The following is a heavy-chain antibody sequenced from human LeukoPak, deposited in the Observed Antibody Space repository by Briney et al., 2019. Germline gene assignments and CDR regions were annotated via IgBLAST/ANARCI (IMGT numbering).Heavy chain of an antibody. CDR2: INTDGSEM. Sequence: GGSLRLSCSASGFTFSSHWMNWVRQAPGKGLEWVAIINTDGSEMNYVDSATGRFTISRDNAKNSLYLQMDYLGAEDTAMYYCANSNSGPEYWGQGTLVIVPS. CDR3: ANSNSGPEY. J-gene: IGHJ4*02. CDR1: GFTFSSHW. D-gene: IGHD4-23*01. V-gene: IGHV3-7*01.